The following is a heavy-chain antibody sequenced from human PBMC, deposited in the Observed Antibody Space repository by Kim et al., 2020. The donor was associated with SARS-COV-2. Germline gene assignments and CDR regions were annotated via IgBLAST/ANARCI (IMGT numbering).Heavy chain of an antibody. J-gene: IGHJ2*01. Sequence: GGSLRLSCAASGFTFDDYAMHWVRQAPGKGLEWVSGISWNSGSIGYADSVKGRFTISRDNAKNSLYLQMNSLRAEDTALYYCAKDQGYSYGRNWYFDLWG. CDR1: GFTFDDYA. V-gene: IGHV3-9*01. CDR3: AKDQGYSYGRNWYFDL. CDR2: ISWNSGSI. D-gene: IGHD5-18*01.